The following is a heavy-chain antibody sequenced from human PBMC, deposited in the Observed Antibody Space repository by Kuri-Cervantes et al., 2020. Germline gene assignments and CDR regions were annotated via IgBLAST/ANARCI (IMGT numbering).Heavy chain of an antibody. CDR2: IRYDGSNK. CDR3: ARGIYWFDP. CDR1: GFTFSSYG. Sequence: GESLKISCAASGFTFSSYGMHWVRQAPGKGLEWVAFIRYDGSNKYYADSVKGRFTISRDNAKNSLYLQMNSLRAEDTAVYYCARGIYWFDPWGQGTLVTVSS. V-gene: IGHV3-30*02. J-gene: IGHJ5*02.